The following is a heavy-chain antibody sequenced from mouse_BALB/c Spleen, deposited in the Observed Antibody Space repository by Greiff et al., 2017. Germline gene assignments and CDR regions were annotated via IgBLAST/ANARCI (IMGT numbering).Heavy chain of an antibody. Sequence: VQLQQSGPGLVAPSHCLSITCTVSGFSLSSYCVHWVRQPPGKGLEWLGMIWGGGSTDYNSALKSRLSISTDNSTSKVFLKMNSLQTDDTAMYYCARNSWSPYAMDYWGQGTPVTVSA. CDR2: IWGGGST. V-gene: IGHV2-6-4*01. CDR3: ARNSWSPYAMDY. J-gene: IGHJ4*01. CDR1: GFSLSSYC. D-gene: IGHD1-1*02.